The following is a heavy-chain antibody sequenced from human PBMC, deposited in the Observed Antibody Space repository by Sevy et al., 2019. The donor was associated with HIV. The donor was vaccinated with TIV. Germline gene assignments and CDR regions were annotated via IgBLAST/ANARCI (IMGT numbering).Heavy chain of an antibody. V-gene: IGHV3-49*04. J-gene: IGHJ6*02. CDR1: GFTFGGYT. Sequence: GGSLRLSCIASGFTFGGYTLSWVRQAPGKGLEWVSLIRSRAYGGTTKYATSVKGRFTISRDDSESIAYLQMNSLKTEDTAVYYCTRVEGATDWGMDVWGQGTTVTVSS. D-gene: IGHD1-26*01. CDR2: IRSRAYGGTT. CDR3: TRVEGATDWGMDV.